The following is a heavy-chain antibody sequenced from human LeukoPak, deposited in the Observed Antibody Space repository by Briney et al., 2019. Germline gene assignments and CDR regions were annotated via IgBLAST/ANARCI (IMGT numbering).Heavy chain of an antibody. Sequence: GGSLRLSCTASGFTFGDYAMSWVRQAPGKGLEWVGFIRSKAYGGTTEYAASVKGRFTISRDDSKSIAYLQMNSLKTEDTAVYYCTRDLSYGAQKGYYCGMDVWGQGTTVTVSS. CDR2: IRSKAYGGTT. CDR3: TRDLSYGAQKGYYCGMDV. V-gene: IGHV3-49*04. J-gene: IGHJ6*02. D-gene: IGHD4-17*01. CDR1: GFTFGDYA.